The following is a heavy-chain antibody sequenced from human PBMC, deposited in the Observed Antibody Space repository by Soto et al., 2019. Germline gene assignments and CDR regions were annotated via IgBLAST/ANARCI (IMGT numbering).Heavy chain of an antibody. CDR2: IIPIFGTA. V-gene: IGHV1-69*13. CDR3: ARSVDTAMEYYYYYGMDV. Sequence: WASVKVSCKASGGTFSSYAISWVRQAPGQGLEWMGGIIPIFGTANYAQKFQGRVTITADESTSTAYMELSSLRSEDTAVYYCARSVDTAMEYYYYYGMDVWGQGTTVTVSS. J-gene: IGHJ6*02. CDR1: GGTFSSYA. D-gene: IGHD5-18*01.